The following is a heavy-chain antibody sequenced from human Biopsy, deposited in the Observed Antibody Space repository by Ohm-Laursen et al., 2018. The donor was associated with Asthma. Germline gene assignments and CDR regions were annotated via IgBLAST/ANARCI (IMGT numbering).Heavy chain of an antibody. J-gene: IGHJ4*02. CDR1: GFTFSSYG. CDR3: SREEPTSGWYQGSILR. V-gene: IGHV3-30*03. Sequence: SLRLSCVASGFTFSSYGMHWVRQAPGKGLEWVACISYDGSNKYYADSVKGRSTISRDNSKNTLYLQMNSLRAEDTAVYYCSREEPTSGWYQGSILRWGQGTLVTVSS. CDR2: ISYDGSNK. D-gene: IGHD6-19*01.